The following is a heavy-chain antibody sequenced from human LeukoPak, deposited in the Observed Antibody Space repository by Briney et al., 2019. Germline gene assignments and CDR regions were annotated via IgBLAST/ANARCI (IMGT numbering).Heavy chain of an antibody. D-gene: IGHD2-8*01. CDR2: INPNSGGT. V-gene: IGHV1-2*02. CDR1: GYTFTGYY. Sequence: ASVKVSCKASGYTFTGYYMHWVRQAPGQGLEWMGWINPNSGGTNYAQKFQGRVTMTRDTSISTAYMELSRLRSDDTAVYYCAREVNSDCTNGVCSGGWGQGTLVTVSS. CDR3: AREVNSDCTNGVCSGG. J-gene: IGHJ4*02.